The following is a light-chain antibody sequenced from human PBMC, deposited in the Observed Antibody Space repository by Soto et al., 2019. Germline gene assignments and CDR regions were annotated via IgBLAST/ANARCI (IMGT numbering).Light chain of an antibody. V-gene: IGKV3-15*01. CDR1: QSVRSN. CDR2: GAS. CDR3: QQYNKWPPRT. Sequence: IVMTQSPATLSVSPGERATLFCRASQSVRSNLAWYQQKPGQAPRLLIYGASSRATGIPARFSGSGSGTDFTLTISSLQSEDFAVYYCQQYNKWPPRTFGQGTKVDIK. J-gene: IGKJ1*01.